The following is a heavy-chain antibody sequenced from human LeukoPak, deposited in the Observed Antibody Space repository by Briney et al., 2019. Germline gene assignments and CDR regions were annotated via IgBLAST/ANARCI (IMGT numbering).Heavy chain of an antibody. V-gene: IGHV3-21*01. J-gene: IGHJ4*02. Sequence: PGGSLRLSCAASGFTFSDYSMNWVRQAPGKGLEWVSSISSSSSYIYYADSVKGRFTISRDNAKNSLYLQMNSLRAEDTAVYYCARDSVELRLVFDYWGQGTLVTVSS. D-gene: IGHD1-26*01. CDR3: ARDSVELRLVFDY. CDR1: GFTFSDYS. CDR2: ISSSSSYI.